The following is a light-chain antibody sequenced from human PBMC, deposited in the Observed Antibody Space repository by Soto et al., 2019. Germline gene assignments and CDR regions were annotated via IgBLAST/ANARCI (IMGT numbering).Light chain of an antibody. Sequence: DSQMTQSPSSLSASVGDRVTITCRARQGVSAYVLWYQQRQGRAPKLLLYAASNLLSGVPSRISGSGSGTNLTLTISSLQPEDFSTYYCQQSDRHPHTFGRGTKLETK. CDR2: AAS. J-gene: IGKJ2*01. CDR3: QQSDRHPHT. V-gene: IGKV1-39*01. CDR1: QGVSAY.